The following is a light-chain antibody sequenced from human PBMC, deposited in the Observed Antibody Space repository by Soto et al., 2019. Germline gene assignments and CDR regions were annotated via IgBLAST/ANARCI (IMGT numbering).Light chain of an antibody. CDR3: QQANTFPLT. Sequence: DIRLTQSPSFLSASVGDRVTITCRASQGIGNNLAWYQGKPGKAPKLLIYTVSTLQSGVPSRFSGSGSGTHFTLTISSLQPEDFATYYCQQANTFPLTFGQGTRLEI. CDR2: TVS. V-gene: IGKV1-9*01. J-gene: IGKJ5*01. CDR1: QGIGNN.